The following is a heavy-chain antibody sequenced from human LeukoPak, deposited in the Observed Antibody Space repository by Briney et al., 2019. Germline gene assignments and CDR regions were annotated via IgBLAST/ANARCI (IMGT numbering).Heavy chain of an antibody. CDR2: IYYSGST. CDR3: ARNYVTDPGFDY. D-gene: IGHD3-16*01. Sequence: SETLSLTCTVSGGSISSSSYYWGWIRQPPGKGLEWIGSIYYSGSTYYNPSLKSRVTISVDTSKNQFSLKLSSETAADTAVYYCARNYVTDPGFDYWGQGTLVTVSS. CDR1: GGSISSSSYY. J-gene: IGHJ4*02. V-gene: IGHV4-39*01.